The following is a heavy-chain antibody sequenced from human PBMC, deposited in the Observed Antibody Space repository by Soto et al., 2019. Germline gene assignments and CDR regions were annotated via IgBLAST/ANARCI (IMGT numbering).Heavy chain of an antibody. CDR1: GGSISSGGYY. D-gene: IGHD6-19*01. CDR2: IYYSGNT. V-gene: IGHV4-31*03. Sequence: QVQLQESGPGLVKPSQTLSLTCTVSGGSISSGGYYWNWIRQHPGKGLEWIGYIYYSGNTYYNPSLKSRVIISVDTSKNQFSLKLSSVTAADTAVHYCARGGRLGSAVDWYFDLWGRGTLVTVSS. J-gene: IGHJ2*01. CDR3: ARGGRLGSAVDWYFDL.